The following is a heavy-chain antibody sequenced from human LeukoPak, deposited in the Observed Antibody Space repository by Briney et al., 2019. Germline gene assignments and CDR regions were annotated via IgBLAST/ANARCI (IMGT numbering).Heavy chain of an antibody. J-gene: IGHJ4*02. CDR1: GGSISSSSYY. V-gene: IGHV4-39*07. Sequence: SETLSLTCTVSGGSISSSSYYWGWIRQPPGKGLEGIGSIYYSGSPYYTPSLKSRVTISVDTSKDQFSLKLSSVTAADTAVYYCARSKQQPTIDYCGQGTLGTVSS. CDR2: IYYSGSP. CDR3: ARSKQQPTIDY. D-gene: IGHD6-13*01.